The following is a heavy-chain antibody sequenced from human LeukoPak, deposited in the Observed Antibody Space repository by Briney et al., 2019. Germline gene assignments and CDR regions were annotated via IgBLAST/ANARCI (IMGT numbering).Heavy chain of an antibody. V-gene: IGHV3-53*01. D-gene: IGHD3-10*01. Sequence: PGGSLRLSCVASGFTVSSNYMSWVRQAPGKGLEWVSIIYSGGSTYYADSVKGRFTISRDNSKNTLYLQMNSLRAEDTAVYYCARERTMVRGVSNWFDPWGQGTLVTVSS. CDR1: GFTVSSNY. CDR3: ARERTMVRGVSNWFDP. J-gene: IGHJ5*02. CDR2: IYSGGST.